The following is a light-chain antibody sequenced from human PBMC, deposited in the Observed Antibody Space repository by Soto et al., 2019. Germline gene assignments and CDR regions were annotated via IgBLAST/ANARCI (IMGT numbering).Light chain of an antibody. Sequence: DIQMTQFPSSLSASVGDSVTITCRASQTSSYSLNWYQQKLGKAPKLLIYATSSLQSGVPSRFSGSGSGTDFTLTISSLQPEDFATYYCHQSYISLSFGGGTTVEIK. V-gene: IGKV1-39*01. J-gene: IGKJ4*01. CDR3: HQSYISLS. CDR1: QTSSYS. CDR2: ATS.